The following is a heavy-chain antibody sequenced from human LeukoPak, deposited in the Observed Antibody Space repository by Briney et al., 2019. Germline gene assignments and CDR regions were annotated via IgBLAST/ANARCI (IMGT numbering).Heavy chain of an antibody. CDR1: GYTFTGYY. CDR3: ARVEDIVGATTTGFDP. V-gene: IGHV1-2*02. D-gene: IGHD1-26*01. J-gene: IGHJ5*02. CDR2: INPNSGGT. Sequence: ASVKVSCKACGYTFTGYYMHWVRQAPGQGLELMGWINPNSGGTNYAQKFQGRVTMTRDTSISTAYMELSRLSSDDTAVYYCARVEDIVGATTTGFDPWGQGTLVTVSS.